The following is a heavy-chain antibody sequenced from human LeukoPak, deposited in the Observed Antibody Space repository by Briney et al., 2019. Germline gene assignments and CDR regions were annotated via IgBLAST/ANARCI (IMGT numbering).Heavy chain of an antibody. D-gene: IGHD2-2*01. CDR3: ARARRPDGVVPAARYMDV. CDR2: IKHDGSDK. V-gene: IGHV3-7*01. CDR1: GFTFSSYW. J-gene: IGHJ6*03. Sequence: GGSLRLSCAASGFTFSSYWMSWVRQAPGKGLEWVAYIKHDGSDKYHVDSVKGRFTISRDNSKNSPYLQVNSLRADDTAVYYCARARRPDGVVPAARYMDVWGKGTTVTVSS.